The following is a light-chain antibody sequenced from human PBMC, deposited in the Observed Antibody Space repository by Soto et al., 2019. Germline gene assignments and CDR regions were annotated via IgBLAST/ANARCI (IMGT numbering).Light chain of an antibody. CDR3: QQFNNYPIT. J-gene: IGKJ5*01. V-gene: IGKV1D-13*01. Sequence: AIQLTQSPSSLSASVGDRVTITCRASQGIRTALAWYQQKPGKAPKLLIYDASSLQSGVPSRFSGSGSGTDFTLTINSLQPEDFATYYCQQFNNYPITFGQGTRLEIK. CDR1: QGIRTA. CDR2: DAS.